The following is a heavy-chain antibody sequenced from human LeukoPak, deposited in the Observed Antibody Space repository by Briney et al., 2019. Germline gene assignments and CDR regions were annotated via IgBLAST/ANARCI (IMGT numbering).Heavy chain of an antibody. CDR1: GYTFTSYY. D-gene: IGHD1-26*01. J-gene: IGHJ4*02. Sequence: ASVKVSCKASGYTFTSYYMHWVRQAPGQGLEWMGIINPSGGSTSYAQKFQGRVTMTRETSTSTVYMELSSLRSEDTAVYYCARDTAGGGATDYWGQGTLVTVSS. V-gene: IGHV1-46*01. CDR3: ARDTAGGGATDY. CDR2: INPSGGST.